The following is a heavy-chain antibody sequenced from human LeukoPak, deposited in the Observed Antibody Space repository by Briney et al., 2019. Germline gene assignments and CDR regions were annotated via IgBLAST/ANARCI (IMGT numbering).Heavy chain of an antibody. J-gene: IGHJ4*02. V-gene: IGHV3-21*01. Sequence: NPGGSLRLSCAASGFTFSSYSMNWARQAPGKGLEWVSSISSSSSYIYYADSVKGRFTISRDNAKNSLYLQMNSLRAEDTAVYYCARGWWHSYFDYWGQGTLVTVSS. CDR2: ISSSSSYI. CDR1: GFTFSSYS. D-gene: IGHD2-15*01. CDR3: ARGWWHSYFDY.